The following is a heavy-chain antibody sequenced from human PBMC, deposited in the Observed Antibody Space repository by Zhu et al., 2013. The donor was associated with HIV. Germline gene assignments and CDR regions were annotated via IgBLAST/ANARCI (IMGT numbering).Heavy chain of an antibody. CDR1: GYTFTGYY. J-gene: IGHJ4*02. CDR3: ARDGEVWDYGGNWGAVDY. Sequence: QVQLVQSGAEVKKPGASVKVSCKASGYTFTGYYMHWVRQAPGQGLEWMGWINPNSGGTNYAQKFQGRVTMTRDTSISTAYMELSRLRSDDTAVYYCARDGEVWDYGGNWGAVDYWGQGTLGHRLL. V-gene: IGHV1-2*02. CDR2: INPNSGGT. D-gene: IGHD4-17*01.